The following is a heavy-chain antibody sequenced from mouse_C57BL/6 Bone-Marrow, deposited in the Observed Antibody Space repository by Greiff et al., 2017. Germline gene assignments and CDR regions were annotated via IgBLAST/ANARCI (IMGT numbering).Heavy chain of an antibody. CDR1: GYTFTDYY. Sequence: VQLKESGPVLVKPGASVKMSCKASGYTFTDYYMNWVKQSHGKSLEWIGVINPYNGGTSYNQKFKGKATLTVDKSSSTAYMELNSLTSEDSAVYYCARWGWDYFDYGGQGTTRTVSS. D-gene: IGHD3-3*01. CDR2: INPYNGGT. J-gene: IGHJ2*01. V-gene: IGHV1-19*01. CDR3: ARWGWDYFDY.